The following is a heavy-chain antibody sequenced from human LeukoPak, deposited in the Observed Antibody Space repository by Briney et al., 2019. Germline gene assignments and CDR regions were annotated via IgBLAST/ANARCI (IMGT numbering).Heavy chain of an antibody. D-gene: IGHD1-7*01. CDR1: GYSISSGYY. CDR2: IYYSGST. J-gene: IGHJ4*02. V-gene: IGHV4-61*01. Sequence: PSETLSLTCTVSGYSISSGYYWSWIRQPPGKGLEWIGYIYYSGSTNYNPSLKSRVTISVDTSKNQFSLKLSSVTAADTAVYYCARVGTEGELDYWGQGTLVTVSS. CDR3: ARVGTEGELDY.